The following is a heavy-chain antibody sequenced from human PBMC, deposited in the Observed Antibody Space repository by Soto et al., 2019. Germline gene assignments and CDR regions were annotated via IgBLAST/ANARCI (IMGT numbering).Heavy chain of an antibody. CDR1: GGMFSSSA. CDR2: IIPMYGTT. J-gene: IGHJ6*02. V-gene: IGHV1-69*13. CDR3: ARQGRYYYYGMDV. Sequence: SVKVTCKASGGMFSSSAITWVRQAPGQGLEWMGRIIPMYGTTFYAQTFQGRVTITADESTSTVYMHLNSLRAGDTAVYYCARQGRYYYYGMDVWGQGTTVTVSS.